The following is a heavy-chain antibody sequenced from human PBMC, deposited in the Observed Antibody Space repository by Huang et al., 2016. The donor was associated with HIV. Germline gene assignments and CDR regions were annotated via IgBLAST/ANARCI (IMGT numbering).Heavy chain of an antibody. CDR3: ARHREGPVAYYSGWGSHLNYMDV. J-gene: IGHJ6*03. CDR2: IYYKEST. V-gene: IGHV4-39*01. Sequence: QLLLQESGPGLVKPSEALALTCAVSGGSIRSSDYHWGWIRQPPGKGLEGIGSIYYKESTHYSPSLKSRITIAVDTSKNLFFLNLTSMTAADTAVYYCARHREGPVAYYSGWGSHLNYMDVWGRGRTVVVSS. D-gene: IGHD3-10*01. CDR1: GGSIRSSDYH.